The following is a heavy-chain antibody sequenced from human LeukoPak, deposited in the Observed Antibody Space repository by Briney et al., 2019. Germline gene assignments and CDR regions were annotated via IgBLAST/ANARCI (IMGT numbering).Heavy chain of an antibody. V-gene: IGHV3-11*01. D-gene: IGHD3-3*01. CDR2: ISRSGSTI. CDR3: ARRLKYRLEGYYYYMDV. J-gene: IGHJ6*03. CDR1: GFTFSAYY. Sequence: GGSLRLSHAASGFTFSAYYMSWIRQDPGKGLEWVSYISRSGSTIYYADSVKGRFTMCRYNANNSLYLQMNSLRAHGTAVYYCARRLKYRLEGYYYYMDVWGKGTTVTVSS.